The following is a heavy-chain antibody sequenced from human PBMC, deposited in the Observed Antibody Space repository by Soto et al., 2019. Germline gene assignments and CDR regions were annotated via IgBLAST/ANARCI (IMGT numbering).Heavy chain of an antibody. Sequence: GGSLRLSCAASGFTFSSYGMHWVRQAPGKGLEWVAVISYDGSNKYYADSVKGRFTISRDNSKNTLYLQMNSLRAEDTAVYYCARDNLRNYASYYMDVWGKGTTVTVSS. CDR1: GFTFSSYG. D-gene: IGHD4-4*01. V-gene: IGHV3-30*03. CDR3: ARDNLRNYASYYMDV. J-gene: IGHJ6*03. CDR2: ISYDGSNK.